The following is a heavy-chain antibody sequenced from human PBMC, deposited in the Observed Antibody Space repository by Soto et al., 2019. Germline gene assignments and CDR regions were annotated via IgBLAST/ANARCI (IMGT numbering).Heavy chain of an antibody. V-gene: IGHV1-69*01. CDR3: ASPDTPYSSSWYPLEYYYYGMDV. CDR2: IIPIFGTA. Sequence: QVPLVQSGAEVKKPGSSVKVSCKASGGTFSSYAISWVRQAPGQGLEWMGGIIPIFGTANYAQKFQGRVTITADESTSTAYMELSSLRSEDTAVYYCASPDTPYSSSWYPLEYYYYGMDVWGQGTTVTVSS. D-gene: IGHD6-13*01. J-gene: IGHJ6*02. CDR1: GGTFSSYA.